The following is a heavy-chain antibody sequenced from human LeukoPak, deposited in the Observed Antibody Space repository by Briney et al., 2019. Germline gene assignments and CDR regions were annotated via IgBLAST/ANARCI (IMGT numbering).Heavy chain of an antibody. J-gene: IGHJ4*02. Sequence: PGGSLRLPCAASGFTFSSYGMHWVRQAPGKGLEWVAVISYDGSNKYYADPVKGRFTISRDNSKNTLYLQMNSLRAEDTAVYYCAKGSPDSSGFVDYWGQGTLVTVSS. CDR1: GFTFSSYG. CDR2: ISYDGSNK. V-gene: IGHV3-30*18. D-gene: IGHD3-22*01. CDR3: AKGSPDSSGFVDY.